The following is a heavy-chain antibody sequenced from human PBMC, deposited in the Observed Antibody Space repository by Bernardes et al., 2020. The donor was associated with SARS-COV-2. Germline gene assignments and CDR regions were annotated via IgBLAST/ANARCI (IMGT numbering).Heavy chain of an antibody. Sequence: SVQVSCRASGFTFTANCMHWVRQAPGQALEWMAWINPKSGDTNYVQKFQGRVTVTGDTSITTAYMEVTSLTSDDTAVYYGAKGPCNWNYPRFDQWGQGTQVTVSS. CDR1: GFTFTANC. V-gene: IGHV1-2*02. D-gene: IGHD1-7*01. J-gene: IGHJ4*02. CDR3: AKGPCNWNYPRFDQ. CDR2: INPKSGDT.